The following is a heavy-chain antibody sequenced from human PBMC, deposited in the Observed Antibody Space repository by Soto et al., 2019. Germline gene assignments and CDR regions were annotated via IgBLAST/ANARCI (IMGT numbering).Heavy chain of an antibody. J-gene: IGHJ4*02. V-gene: IGHV4-31*01. CDR2: IYYSGST. D-gene: IGHD3-10*01. Sequence: QVQLQESGPGLVKPSQTLSLTCTVSGGSISSGGYYWSWIRQHPGKGLEWIGYIYYSGSTYYNPSLKSLVTISVDTSKNQFSLKLSSVTAADTAVYYCAVMTYYYGSGSYYRELPFDYWGQGTLVTVSS. CDR3: AVMTYYYGSGSYYRELPFDY. CDR1: GGSISSGGYY.